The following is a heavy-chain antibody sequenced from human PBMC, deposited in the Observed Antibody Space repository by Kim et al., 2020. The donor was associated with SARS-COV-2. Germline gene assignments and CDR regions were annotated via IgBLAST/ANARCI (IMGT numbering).Heavy chain of an antibody. D-gene: IGHD3-22*01. CDR2: INHSGGT. CDR1: GGSFSGYY. CDR3: ARFKEEVSMIVVVISAVSSYADY. Sequence: SETLSLTCAVYGGSFSGYYWSWIRQPPGKGLEWIGEINHSGGTNYNPSLKSRVTISVDTSKNQFSLKLSSVTAADTADYYCARFKEEVSMIVVVISAVSSYADYWGQGTLVTVSS. J-gene: IGHJ4*02. V-gene: IGHV4-34*01.